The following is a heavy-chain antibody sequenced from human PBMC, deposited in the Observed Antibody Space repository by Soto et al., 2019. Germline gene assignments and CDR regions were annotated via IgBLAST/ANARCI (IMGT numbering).Heavy chain of an antibody. CDR2: ISSFSNYM. V-gene: IGHV3-21*01. Sequence: GSLRLSCAVSGFTFNSYSMNWVRQAPGKGLEWVSSISSFSNYMYYTDSVKGRFTISRDNARNSLYLQMNSLRAEDTAVYYCARDKVTMVRGVPYYYYGMDVWGQGTTVTVSS. J-gene: IGHJ6*02. D-gene: IGHD3-10*01. CDR1: GFTFNSYS. CDR3: ARDKVTMVRGVPYYYYGMDV.